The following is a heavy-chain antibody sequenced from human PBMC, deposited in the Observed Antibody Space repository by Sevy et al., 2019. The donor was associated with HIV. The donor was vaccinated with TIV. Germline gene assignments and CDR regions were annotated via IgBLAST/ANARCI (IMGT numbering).Heavy chain of an antibody. J-gene: IGHJ6*02. Sequence: GGSLRLSCAASGFTFYYAWMSWVRQAPGKGLEWVGRIKSKADGGTTEYAAAAKGRFTISRDDAKNTLYLQMNSLKTEDTAIYYCSTDPIIVLLVTDGMDVWGQGTTVTVSS. V-gene: IGHV3-15*01. CDR2: IKSKADGGTT. CDR3: STDPIIVLLVTDGMDV. D-gene: IGHD2-8*02. CDR1: GFTFYYAW.